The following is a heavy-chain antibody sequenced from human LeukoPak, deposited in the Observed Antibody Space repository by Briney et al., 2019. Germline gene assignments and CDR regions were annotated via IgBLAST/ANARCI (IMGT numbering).Heavy chain of an antibody. CDR1: GYTFTSYG. V-gene: IGHV1-69*04. D-gene: IGHD3-16*02. J-gene: IGHJ6*02. CDR3: ARDYGSGSYRRSNYYGMDV. Sequence: SVKVSCKASGYTFTSYGISWVRQAPGQGLEWMGRIIPILGIANYAQKFQGRVTITADKSTSTAYMELSSLRSEDTAVYYCARDYGSGSYRRSNYYGMDVWGQGTTVTVSS. CDR2: IIPILGIA.